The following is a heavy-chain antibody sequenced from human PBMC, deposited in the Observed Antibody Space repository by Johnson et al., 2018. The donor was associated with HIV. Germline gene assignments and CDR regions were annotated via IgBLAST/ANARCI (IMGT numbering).Heavy chain of an antibody. V-gene: IGHV3-9*01. Sequence: VQLVESGGGLVQPGRSLRLSFAASGFTFDDYAMHWVRQAPGKGLEWVSGISWNSGSIGYADSVKGRFTISRDNAKNSLYLQMNSLRAEDTALYYCANGGIAARPGAFDIWGQGTMVTVSS. CDR3: ANGGIAARPGAFDI. J-gene: IGHJ3*02. CDR1: GFTFDDYA. D-gene: IGHD6-6*01. CDR2: ISWNSGSI.